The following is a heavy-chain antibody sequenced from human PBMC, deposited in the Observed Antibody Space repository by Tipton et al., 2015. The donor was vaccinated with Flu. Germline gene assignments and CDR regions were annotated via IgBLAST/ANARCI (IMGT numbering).Heavy chain of an antibody. CDR1: GFTFSSYE. V-gene: IGHV3-48*03. Sequence: LSLTCAASGFTFSSYEMNWVRQAPGKGLEWVSYISSSGSTIYYADSVKGRFTISRDNAKNSLYLQMNSLRAEDTAVYYCAREGRRVAKRGAAFDIWGQGTMVTVSS. CDR2: ISSSGSTI. J-gene: IGHJ3*02. D-gene: IGHD3-3*01. CDR3: AREGRRVAKRGAAFDI.